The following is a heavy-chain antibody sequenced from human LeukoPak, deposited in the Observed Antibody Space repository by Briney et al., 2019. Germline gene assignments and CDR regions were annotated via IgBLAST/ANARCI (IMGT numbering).Heavy chain of an antibody. CDR2: IYSGGST. V-gene: IGHV3-53*01. J-gene: IGHJ4*02. CDR3: ARDPHYDFWSGYYSYFDY. CDR1: GFTVSSNY. D-gene: IGHD3-3*01. Sequence: GGSLRPSCAASGFTVSSNYMSWVRQAPGKGLEWVSVIYSGGSTSYADSVKGRFTISRDNAKNTLYLQMNSLRAEDTAVYYCARDPHYDFWSGYYSYFDYWGQGTLVTVSS.